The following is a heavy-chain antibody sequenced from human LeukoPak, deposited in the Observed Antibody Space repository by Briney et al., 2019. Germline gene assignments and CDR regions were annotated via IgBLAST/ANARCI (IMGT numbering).Heavy chain of an antibody. CDR3: GRARSQQWLVPRY. CDR2: IKQDGSEN. CDR1: GFTFSSYC. D-gene: IGHD6-19*01. J-gene: IGHJ4*02. Sequence: GGSLRLSCAASGFTFSSYCMSWVRQTPGKGLEWVSTIKQDGSENYYVDSVKGRFTISRDNDKNSLYLQMNSLRAEDTAVYYCGRARSQQWLVPRYWGQGTLVSVSS. V-gene: IGHV3-7*01.